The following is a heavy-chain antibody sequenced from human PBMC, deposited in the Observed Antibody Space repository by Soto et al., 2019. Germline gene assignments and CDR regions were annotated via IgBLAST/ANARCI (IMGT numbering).Heavy chain of an antibody. CDR2: ISSSSSYI. V-gene: IGHV3-21*01. D-gene: IGHD3-22*01. CDR3: ARDYYYCDTPTHLTDY. CDR1: GFTFSSYS. J-gene: IGHJ4*02. Sequence: GGSLRLACAASGFTFSSYSMNWVRQAPGKGLDWVSSISSSSSYIDYADSVKGRFTISRDNAKNSLFLQMDSLRAEDSAVYYCARDYYYCDTPTHLTDYWGQGTLVTVSS.